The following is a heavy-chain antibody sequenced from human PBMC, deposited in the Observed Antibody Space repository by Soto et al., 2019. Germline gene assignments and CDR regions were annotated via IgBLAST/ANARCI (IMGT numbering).Heavy chain of an antibody. J-gene: IGHJ5*02. CDR2: IIPIFGTA. D-gene: IGHD4-4*01. CDR1: GGTFSSYA. Sequence: QVQLVQSGAEVKKPGSSVKVSCKASGGTFSSYAITGVRQAPGQGLEWMGGIIPIFGTANYAQKFQGRVTITADESWPTAYMELSSLRSEDKAVYYCARDVHSSSCDPWGQGTLVTVCS. V-gene: IGHV1-69*01. CDR3: ARDVHSSSCDP.